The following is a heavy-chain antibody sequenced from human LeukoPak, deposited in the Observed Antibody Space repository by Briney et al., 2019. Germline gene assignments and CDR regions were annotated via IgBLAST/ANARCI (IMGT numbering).Heavy chain of an antibody. V-gene: IGHV4-59*01. CDR2: IYYSGST. D-gene: IGHD5-12*01. J-gene: IGHJ3*02. CDR3: ARGVGYSGYDAFDI. Sequence: SETLSLTCTVSGGPISSYYWSWIRQPPGKGLEWIGYIYYSGSTNYNPSLKSRVTISVDTSKNQFSLKLSSVTAADTAVYYCARGVGYSGYDAFDIWGQGTMVTVSS. CDR1: GGPISSYY.